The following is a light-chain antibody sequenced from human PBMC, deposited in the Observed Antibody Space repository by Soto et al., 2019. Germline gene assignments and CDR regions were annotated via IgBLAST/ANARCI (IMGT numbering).Light chain of an antibody. CDR1: QSVSSY. V-gene: IGKV3-11*01. J-gene: IGKJ5*01. CDR2: DAS. CDR3: QQRSNWPIT. Sequence: VVMTQSAATVAVSPGGIATLSFRASQSVSSYLAWYQQKPGQSPRLLIYDASTRATGIPARFSGSGSGTDFTLTISSLEPEDFAVYYCQQRSNWPITFGQGTRMEIK.